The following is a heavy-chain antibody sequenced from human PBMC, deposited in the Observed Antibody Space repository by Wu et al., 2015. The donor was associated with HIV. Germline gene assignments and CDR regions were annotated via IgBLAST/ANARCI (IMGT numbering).Heavy chain of an antibody. CDR1: GGTFNSYA. CDR3: AVMVRYPDAFDI. CDR2: IIPIFGTA. Sequence: QVQLVQSGAEVKKPGSSVKVSCKASGGTFNSYAINWVRQAPGQGLEWMGGIIPIFGTANYAQGFQGRVTITADESTSTAYMELRSLRSDDTAVYYCAVMVRYPDAFDIWGQGTMVTVSS. D-gene: IGHD3-10*01. J-gene: IGHJ3*02. V-gene: IGHV1-69*12.